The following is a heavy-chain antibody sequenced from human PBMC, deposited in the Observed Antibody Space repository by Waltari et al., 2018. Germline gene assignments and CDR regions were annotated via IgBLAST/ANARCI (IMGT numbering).Heavy chain of an antibody. V-gene: IGHV4-39*07. Sequence: QLQLQESGPGLVKPSETLSLTCTVSGGSISSSSYYWGWVRQPPGKGLEWIGSIYYSGCTEYNPSVKSRGTISADKAKTQFWLKLSSVTAAETAVYYCARESGDRGFDYWGQGTLVTVSS. J-gene: IGHJ4*02. CDR1: GGSISSSSYY. CDR3: ARESGDRGFDY. CDR2: IYYSGCT. D-gene: IGHD3-10*01.